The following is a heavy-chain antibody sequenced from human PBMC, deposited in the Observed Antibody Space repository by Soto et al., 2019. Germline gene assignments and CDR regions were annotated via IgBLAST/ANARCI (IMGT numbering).Heavy chain of an antibody. V-gene: IGHV1-69*06. J-gene: IGHJ5*02. Sequence: SVKVSCKASGGTFSSYAISWVRQAPGQGLEWMGGIIPIFGTANYAQKFQGRVTITADKSTSTAYMELSSLRSEDTAVYYCARAKDIAAAGNWFDPWGQGTLVTVSS. CDR2: IIPIFGTA. D-gene: IGHD6-13*01. CDR3: ARAKDIAAAGNWFDP. CDR1: GGTFSSYA.